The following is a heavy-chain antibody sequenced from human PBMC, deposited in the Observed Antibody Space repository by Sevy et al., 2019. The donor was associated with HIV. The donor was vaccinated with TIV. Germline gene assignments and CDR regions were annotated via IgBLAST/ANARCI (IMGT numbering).Heavy chain of an antibody. D-gene: IGHD2-2*01. CDR2: IKRDGSEK. Sequence: GGSLRLSCAASGFSFSNYWMSWVRQAPGKGLEWVANIKRDGSEKYYVASVTGRFTISRDNAKTSLFLQMNSLRGEDTAVYYCARDCSSASCLWGMDVWGQGTTVTVSS. J-gene: IGHJ6*02. V-gene: IGHV3-7*03. CDR1: GFSFSNYW. CDR3: ARDCSSASCLWGMDV.